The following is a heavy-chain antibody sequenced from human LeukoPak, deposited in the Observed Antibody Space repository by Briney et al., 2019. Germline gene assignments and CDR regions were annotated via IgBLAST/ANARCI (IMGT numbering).Heavy chain of an antibody. CDR2: IRYDGSSP. CDR1: EFSLGLYG. V-gene: IGHV3-30*02. Sequence: GGSLRLSCVVSEFSLGLYGAHWVRQAPGRAPEWLAFIRYDGSSPFYAESVKGRFSISRDNSKNTLYLQMNSLRVEDTAVYYCAKNGITGTTYRHNWLDPWGQGTLVIVSS. D-gene: IGHD1-7*01. J-gene: IGHJ5*02. CDR3: AKNGITGTTYRHNWLDP.